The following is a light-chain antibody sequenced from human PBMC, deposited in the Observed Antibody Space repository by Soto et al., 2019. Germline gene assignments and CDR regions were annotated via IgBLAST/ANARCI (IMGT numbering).Light chain of an antibody. CDR3: QQYNTSSRT. V-gene: IGKV1-5*03. CDR2: KAS. Sequence: VQRPQSPSTLSASVGDRVTMTCRASQSISTSLAWYQHKPGKAPKLLIYKASTLQSGVPSRFSGSGSGTEFTLTTSSLLPDDFATYYCQQYNTSSRTFGQGTKVDI. CDR1: QSISTS. J-gene: IGKJ1*01.